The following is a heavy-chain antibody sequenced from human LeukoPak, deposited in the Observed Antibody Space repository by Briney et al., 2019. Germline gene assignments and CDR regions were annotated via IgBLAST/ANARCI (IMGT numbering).Heavy chain of an antibody. D-gene: IGHD3-10*01. J-gene: IGHJ4*02. CDR2: INQDGSEK. Sequence: GESLRLSCAASGFTFTTYWMSWVRQAPGKGLEWVANINQDGSEKYFVDSVKGRFTISRDNAKNSLYLQMNSLRVEDTAVYYCAKVAKYYYGSETYYFFEHWGQGTPVTASS. V-gene: IGHV3-7*01. CDR1: GFTFTTYW. CDR3: AKVAKYYYGSETYYFFEH.